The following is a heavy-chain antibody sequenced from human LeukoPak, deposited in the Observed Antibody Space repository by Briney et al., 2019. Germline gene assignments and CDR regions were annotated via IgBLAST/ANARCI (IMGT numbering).Heavy chain of an antibody. CDR1: GYTFTSYY. CDR3: ASSPYYYDSSGYYHFDC. D-gene: IGHD3-22*01. V-gene: IGHV1-46*01. J-gene: IGHJ4*02. CDR2: INPSGGST. Sequence: GASVKVSCKASGYTFTSYYMHWVRQAPGQGLEWMGIINPSGGSTSYAQKFQGRVTMTRDTSTSTVYMELSSLRSEDTAVYYCASSPYYYDSSGYYHFDCWGQGTLVTVSS.